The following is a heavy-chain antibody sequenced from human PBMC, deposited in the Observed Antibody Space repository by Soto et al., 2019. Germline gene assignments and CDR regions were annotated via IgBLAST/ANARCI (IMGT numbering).Heavy chain of an antibody. CDR3: ARHYGDYYYYYGMDV. D-gene: IGHD4-17*01. V-gene: IGHV4-39*01. CDR1: GGSISSSNYY. CDR2: IYYNGST. J-gene: IGHJ6*02. Sequence: SETLSLTCTVSGGSISSSNYYWGWIRQPPGKGLEWIGSIYYNGSTYYNPSLKSRVTISVDTSKNQFSLKLSSVTAADTAVYYCARHYGDYYYYYGMDVWGQGTTVTVSS.